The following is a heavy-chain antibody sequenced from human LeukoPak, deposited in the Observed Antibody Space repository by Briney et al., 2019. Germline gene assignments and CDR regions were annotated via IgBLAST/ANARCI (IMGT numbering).Heavy chain of an antibody. CDR1: GGSISSYY. CDR3: ARDQTYYDSSGYSLYAFDI. J-gene: IGHJ3*02. CDR2: IYTSGTT. V-gene: IGHV4-4*07. D-gene: IGHD3-22*01. Sequence: ETLSLTCTVSGGSISSYYWSWIRQPAGKGLEGIGRIYTSGTTNYNPSLKSRVTMSVDTSKNQFSLKLSSVTAADTAVYYCARDQTYYDSSGYSLYAFDIWGQGTMVTVSS.